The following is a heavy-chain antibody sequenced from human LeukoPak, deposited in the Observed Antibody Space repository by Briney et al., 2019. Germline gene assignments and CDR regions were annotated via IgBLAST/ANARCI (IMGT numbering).Heavy chain of an antibody. J-gene: IGHJ5*02. CDR2: INHSGST. Sequence: PSETLSLTCTVSGGSISSSSYYWGWIRQPPGKGLEWIGEINHSGSTNYNPSLKSRVTISVDTSKNQFSLKLSSVTAADTAVYYCARGVGRFTMVRGVNNWFDPWGQGTLVTVSS. CDR1: GGSISSSSYY. D-gene: IGHD3-10*01. V-gene: IGHV4-39*07. CDR3: ARGVGRFTMVRGVNNWFDP.